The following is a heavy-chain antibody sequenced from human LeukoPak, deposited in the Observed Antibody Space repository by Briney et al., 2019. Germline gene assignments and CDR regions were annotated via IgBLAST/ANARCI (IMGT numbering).Heavy chain of an antibody. Sequence: PGGSLRLSCAASGFTFSSYSMNWVRQAPGKGLEWVSSISSSSSYIYYADSVKGRFTISRDNAKDSLYLQMNSLRAEDTAVCYCARVPLRFLEWDQFDYWGQGTLVTVSS. D-gene: IGHD3-3*01. CDR2: ISSSSSYI. J-gene: IGHJ4*02. CDR1: GFTFSSYS. V-gene: IGHV3-21*01. CDR3: ARVPLRFLEWDQFDY.